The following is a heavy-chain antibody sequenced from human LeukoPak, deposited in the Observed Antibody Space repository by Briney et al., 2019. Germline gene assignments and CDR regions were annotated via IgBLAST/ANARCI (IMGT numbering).Heavy chain of an antibody. V-gene: IGHV4-4*07. J-gene: IGHJ2*01. CDR3: ARDNGGDYWYSDI. D-gene: IGHD2-21*01. CDR1: GASISTYY. CDR2: MYTSGST. Sequence: SETLSLTCTVSGASISTYYWSWIRQPAGKGLEWIGRMYTSGSTNYNPSLKSRVTMSVDTSKNQLSLKLSSVTAADTAVYFCARDNGGDYWYSDIWGRGTLDTVSS.